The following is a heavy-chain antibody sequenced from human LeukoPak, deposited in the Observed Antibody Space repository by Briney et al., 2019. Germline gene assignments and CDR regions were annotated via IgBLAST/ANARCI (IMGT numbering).Heavy chain of an antibody. CDR3: AGEELGQAIDY. D-gene: IGHD1-26*01. CDR2: INSNGGST. J-gene: IGHJ4*02. Sequence: PGGSLRLSCAASGFTFSNYAMHWVRQAPGKGLEYVSAINSNGGSTYYANSVKGRFTISRDNSKNTLYLQMGSLRPENLAVYYWAGEELGQAIDYWGQGALVTVSS. CDR1: GFTFSNYA. V-gene: IGHV3-64*01.